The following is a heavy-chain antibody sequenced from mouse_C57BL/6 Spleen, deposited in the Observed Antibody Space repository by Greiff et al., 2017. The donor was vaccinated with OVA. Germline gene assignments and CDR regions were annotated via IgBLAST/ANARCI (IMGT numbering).Heavy chain of an antibody. CDR2: INYDGSST. Sequence: EVKVVESEGGLVQPGSSMKLSCTASGFTFSDYYMAWVRQVPEKGLEWVANINYDGSSTYYLDSLKSRFIISRDNAKNILYLQMSSLKSEDTATYYCARGGYYGSNAMDYWGQGTSVTVSS. CDR3: ARGGYYGSNAMDY. J-gene: IGHJ4*01. V-gene: IGHV5-16*01. CDR1: GFTFSDYY. D-gene: IGHD1-1*01.